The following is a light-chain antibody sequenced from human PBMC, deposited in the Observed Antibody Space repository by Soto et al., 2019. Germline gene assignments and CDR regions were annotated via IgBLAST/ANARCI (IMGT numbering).Light chain of an antibody. V-gene: IGKV1-5*03. CDR2: KAS. Sequence: IQMTQSPSTLSASVGDRVAITCRARQSIGIWLAWYQKKPGKAPRFLIYKASNLHTEVPSRFSGSGCGTELPLNSSSLEPDDFGAYYCQQYNDYAWTFGQGTKVEIK. CDR1: QSIGIW. J-gene: IGKJ1*01. CDR3: QQYNDYAWT.